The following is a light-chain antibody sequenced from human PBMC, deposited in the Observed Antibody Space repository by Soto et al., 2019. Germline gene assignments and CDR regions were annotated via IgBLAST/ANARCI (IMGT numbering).Light chain of an antibody. CDR3: QQTFSTLLS. CDR1: SISSY. CDR2: AAS. V-gene: IGKV1-39*01. Sequence: SISSYLNWLQQKPGKAPKVLIYAASSLQSGVPSRFSGSGSGTEFTLTISSLQPEDFATYYCQQTFSTLLSFGGGTKVDIK. J-gene: IGKJ4*01.